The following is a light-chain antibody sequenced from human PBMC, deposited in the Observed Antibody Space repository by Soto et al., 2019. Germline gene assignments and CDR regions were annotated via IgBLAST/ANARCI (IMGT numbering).Light chain of an antibody. CDR1: QDITNY. J-gene: IGKJ5*01. Sequence: DLQMTQSPSSLSASVGDRVTITCQASQDITNYLNWYQQKPGQAPNLLIYGASNLETGVPSRFSGSGSGTDFTFTISSLQSEDIGTYFCQQYDSVFTFGQGTRREIK. CDR3: QQYDSVFT. V-gene: IGKV1-33*01. CDR2: GAS.